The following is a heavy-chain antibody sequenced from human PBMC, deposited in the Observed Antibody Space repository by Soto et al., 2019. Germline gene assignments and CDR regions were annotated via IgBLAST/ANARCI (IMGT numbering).Heavy chain of an antibody. CDR3: ARVIPGGEAWFDP. CDR2: ISAYTDTP. J-gene: IGHJ5*02. D-gene: IGHD2-2*01. CDR1: GYTFTNFG. V-gene: IGHV1-18*01. Sequence: QVQLVQSGAEVKKPGASVKVSCRASGYTFTNFGVTWVRRAPGQGLEWMGWISAYTDTPNYAQKFQGRVTMTIDTSTSTSYMALRSLTSDDTAVYYYARVIPGGEAWFDPWGQGTLVTVSS.